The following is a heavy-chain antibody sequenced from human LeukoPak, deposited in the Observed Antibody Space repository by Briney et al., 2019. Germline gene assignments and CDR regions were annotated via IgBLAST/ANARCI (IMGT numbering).Heavy chain of an antibody. CDR3: ATGLGELSD. J-gene: IGHJ4*02. CDR1: GFTFSRYW. V-gene: IGHV3-7*01. CDR2: VKEDGNQK. Sequence: GGSLRLSCAASGFTFSRYWMSWVRQAPGKGLERVANVKEDGNQKNYVDSVKGRFTISRDNAKNSLYLQMNSLRAEDTAVYYCATGLGELSDWGQGTLVTVSS. D-gene: IGHD3-16*02.